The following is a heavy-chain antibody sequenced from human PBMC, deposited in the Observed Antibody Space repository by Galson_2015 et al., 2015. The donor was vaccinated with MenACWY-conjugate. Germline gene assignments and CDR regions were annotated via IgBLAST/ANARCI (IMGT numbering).Heavy chain of an antibody. CDR2: IKQDGGEK. CDR3: VRDVFRSSSSWYDPDAFDN. D-gene: IGHD6-13*01. Sequence: SLRLSCAASGFTFNTYWMNWGRQAPGKGLEWVANIKQDGGEKYYVDSVKGRFTISRDNAKNSLHLQMNSLRAEDTAVYYCVRDVFRSSSSWYDPDAFDNWGQGTMVTVSS. CDR1: GFTFNTYW. V-gene: IGHV3-7*01. J-gene: IGHJ3*02.